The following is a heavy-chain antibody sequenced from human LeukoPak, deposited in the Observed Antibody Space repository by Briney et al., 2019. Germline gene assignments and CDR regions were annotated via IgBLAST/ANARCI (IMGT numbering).Heavy chain of an antibody. Sequence: ASVKVSCKASGYTFTSYDINWVRQATGQGLEWMGWMNPNSGNTGYAQKFQGRVTMTRNTSISTAYMELSSLRSETTAVYYRARGSGLRYFDWLPPYYYYYYMDVWGKGTTVTISS. V-gene: IGHV1-8*01. J-gene: IGHJ6*03. CDR2: MNPNSGNT. CDR3: ARGSGLRYFDWLPPYYYYYYMDV. CDR1: GYTFTSYD. D-gene: IGHD3-9*01.